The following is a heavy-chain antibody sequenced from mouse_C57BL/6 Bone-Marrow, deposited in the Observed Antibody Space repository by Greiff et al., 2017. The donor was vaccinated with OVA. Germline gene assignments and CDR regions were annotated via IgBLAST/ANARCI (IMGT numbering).Heavy chain of an antibody. Sequence: VQLQQSGPVLVKPGASVKMSCKASGYTFTDYYMNWVKQSHGKSLEWIGVINPYNGGTSYNQKFKGKATLTVDKSSSTAYMELNSLTSEDSAVYYCARDRYGYDRYFDYWGQGTTLTVSS. J-gene: IGHJ2*01. CDR3: ARDRYGYDRYFDY. CDR2: INPYNGGT. CDR1: GYTFTDYY. D-gene: IGHD2-2*01. V-gene: IGHV1-19*01.